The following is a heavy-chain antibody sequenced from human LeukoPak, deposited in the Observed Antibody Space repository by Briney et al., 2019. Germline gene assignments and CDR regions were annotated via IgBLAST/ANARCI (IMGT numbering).Heavy chain of an antibody. J-gene: IGHJ4*02. CDR2: IYTSGTT. Sequence: SETLSLTCTVSGGSINSYYWSWIRQPAGKGLEWIGRIYTSGTTNYNPSLKSRVTMSVDTSKNHFSLQLRSVTAADTAVYYCASTTYDYDTSGHYFLDYWGQGSLITVSS. D-gene: IGHD3-22*01. V-gene: IGHV4-4*07. CDR3: ASTTYDYDTSGHYFLDY. CDR1: GGSINSYY.